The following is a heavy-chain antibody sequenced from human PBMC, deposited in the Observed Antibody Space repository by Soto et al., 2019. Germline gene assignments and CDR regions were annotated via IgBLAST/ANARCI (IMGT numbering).Heavy chain of an antibody. CDR2: LHRNGKNT. Sequence: EVQLVESGGGVVRPGGFLRLACAASGFSVDEYGMSWVRQVPGKGLEWVSGLHRNGKNTSYADSVRGRFAISRDDAKNSLYLQMDSLRAEDTAVYYCARDHRWGYQYGDYGDSWGQGTLVTVSS. V-gene: IGHV3-20*04. CDR1: GFSVDEYG. D-gene: IGHD4-17*01. J-gene: IGHJ5*01. CDR3: ARDHRWGYQYGDYGDS.